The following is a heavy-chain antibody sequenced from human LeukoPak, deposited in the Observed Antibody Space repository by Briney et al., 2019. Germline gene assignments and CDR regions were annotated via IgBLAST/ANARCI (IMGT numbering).Heavy chain of an antibody. D-gene: IGHD5-18*01. CDR1: GGSISSYY. Sequence: SETLSLTCTVSGGSISSYYWSWIRHPPGKGLAWIGYIYYSGSTNYNRSLKSRVTISVDTSKNQFSLKLSSVTAADTAVYYCARTAMVNSYYYYYMDVWGKGTTVTISS. J-gene: IGHJ6*03. CDR2: IYYSGST. V-gene: IGHV4-59*01. CDR3: ARTAMVNSYYYYYMDV.